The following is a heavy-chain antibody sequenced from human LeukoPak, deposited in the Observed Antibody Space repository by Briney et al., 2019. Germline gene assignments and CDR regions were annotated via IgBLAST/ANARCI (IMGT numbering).Heavy chain of an antibody. CDR2: ISSSSSYI. CDR3: ARGLNDYGDYSGWYFDL. CDR1: GFTFSSYS. D-gene: IGHD4-17*01. V-gene: IGHV3-21*01. Sequence: GGSLRLSCAASGFTFSSYSMNWVRQAPGKGLEWVSSISSSSSYIYYADSVKGRFTISRGNAKNSLYLQMNSLRAEDTAVYYCARGLNDYGDYSGWYFDLWGRGTLVTVSS. J-gene: IGHJ2*01.